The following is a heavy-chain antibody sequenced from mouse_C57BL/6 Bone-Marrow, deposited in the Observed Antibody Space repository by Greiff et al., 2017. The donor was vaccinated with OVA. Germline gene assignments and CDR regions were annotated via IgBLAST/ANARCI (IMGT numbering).Heavy chain of an antibody. J-gene: IGHJ3*01. CDR3: ARDHGYYWFAY. CDR2: ISDGGSYT. D-gene: IGHD2-3*01. CDR1: GFTFSSYA. V-gene: IGHV5-4*01. Sequence: EVHLVESGGGLVKPGGSLKLSCAASGFTFSSYAMSWVRQTPEKRLEWVATISDGGSYTYYPDNVKGRFTISRDNAKNNLYLQMSHLKAEDTAMYYCARDHGYYWFAYWGQGTLVTVAA.